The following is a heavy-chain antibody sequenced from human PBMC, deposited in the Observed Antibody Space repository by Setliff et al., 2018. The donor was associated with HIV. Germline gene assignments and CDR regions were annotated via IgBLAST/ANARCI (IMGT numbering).Heavy chain of an antibody. CDR2: IYYSGST. V-gene: IGHV4-59*12. D-gene: IGHD3-10*01. CDR1: GGSISGYY. CDR3: AREREIRVRGAYDAFDI. J-gene: IGHJ3*02. Sequence: SETLSLTCTVSGGSISGYYWSWIRQPPGKGLEWIAYIYYSGSTNYNPSLKSRVTISVDTSKNQFSLKLTSVTAADTAVYYCAREREIRVRGAYDAFDIWGQGTMVTVSS.